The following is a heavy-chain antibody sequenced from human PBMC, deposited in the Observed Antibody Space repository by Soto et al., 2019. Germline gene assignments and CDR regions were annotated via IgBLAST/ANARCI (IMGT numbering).Heavy chain of an antibody. D-gene: IGHD3-16*01. CDR3: ARALGGAAAV. Sequence: EVQLVESGGGLVQPGGSLRLSCAASGFTFSNYWMHWVRQAPGKGLEWVANIKEDGSQNYYVDSVKGRFTISRDNAKNPLDLLMTSRRVGDTAVYYWARALGGAAAVWGQGTLVTVSS. J-gene: IGHJ4*02. CDR2: IKEDGSQN. CDR1: GFTFSNYW. V-gene: IGHV3-7*01.